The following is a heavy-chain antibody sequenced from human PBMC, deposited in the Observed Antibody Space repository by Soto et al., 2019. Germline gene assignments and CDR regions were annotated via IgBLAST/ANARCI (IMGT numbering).Heavy chain of an antibody. CDR2: AYYTGTT. V-gene: IGHV4-39*01. D-gene: IGHD1-26*01. J-gene: IGHJ4*02. Sequence: SETLSLTCNVSGVSITTTSYYWGWVRQPPGKGPEWIGTAYYTGTTYYNPSLKSRLTISVDTSKNRFSLKLTPVTAADTAVYYCARLPVGAKPFDCWGQGTLVTVSS. CDR1: GVSITTTSYY. CDR3: ARLPVGAKPFDC.